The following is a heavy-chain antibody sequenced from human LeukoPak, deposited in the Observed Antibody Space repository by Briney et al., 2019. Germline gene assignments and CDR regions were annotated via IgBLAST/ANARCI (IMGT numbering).Heavy chain of an antibody. J-gene: IGHJ3*02. D-gene: IGHD5-18*01. CDR2: IYPGDSDT. CDR3: AREDTAMSEDAFDI. CDR1: GYSFTSYW. V-gene: IGHV5-51*01. Sequence: KGGESLKISCKGSGYSFTSYWIGWVRQMPGKGLEWMGIIYPGDSDTRYSPSFQGQVTISADKSISTAYLQWSSLKAPDTAMYYCAREDTAMSEDAFDIWGQGTMVTVSS.